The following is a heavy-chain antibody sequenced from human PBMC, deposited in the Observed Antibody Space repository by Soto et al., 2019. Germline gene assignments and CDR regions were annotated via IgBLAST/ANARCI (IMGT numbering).Heavy chain of an antibody. CDR3: ARLLSLPERLDP. V-gene: IGHV1-69*01. CDR1: GSTFSSYA. D-gene: IGHD1-26*01. CDR2: VIPIFGPA. J-gene: IGHJ5*02. Sequence: QVQLVQSGAEVKKPGSSVKVSCKASGSTFSSYAISWVRQAPGQGLEWMGGVIPIFGPANYAQKFQGRVTITADESTSTAYMELSSLRSEDTAVYYCARLLSLPERLDPWGQGTLVTVSS.